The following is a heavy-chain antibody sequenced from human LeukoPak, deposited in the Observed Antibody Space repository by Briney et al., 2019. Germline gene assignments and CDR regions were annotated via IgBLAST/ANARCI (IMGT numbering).Heavy chain of an antibody. V-gene: IGHV4-31*03. CDR1: GGSISNSNYY. CDR2: IYYSGST. Sequence: SETLSLTCTVSGGSISNSNYYWSWIRQPPGKGLEWIGYIYYSGSTYYNPSLKSRVTISVDTSKNQFSLKLSSVTAADTAVYYCASRSGDFDYWGQGTLVTVSS. J-gene: IGHJ4*02. CDR3: ASRSGDFDY. D-gene: IGHD3-10*01.